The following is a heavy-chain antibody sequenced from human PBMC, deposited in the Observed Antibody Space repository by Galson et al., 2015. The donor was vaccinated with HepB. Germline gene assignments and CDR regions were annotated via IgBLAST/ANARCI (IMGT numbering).Heavy chain of an antibody. D-gene: IGHD6-19*01. J-gene: IGHJ3*02. CDR2: ISWNSGSI. CDR3: AKDITLLGKSHSSGWYRAFDI. Sequence: SLRLSCAASGFTFDDYAMHWVRQAPGKCLEWVSGISWNSGSIGYADSVKGRFTISRDNAKNSLYLQMNSLRAEDTALYYCAKDITLLGKSHSSGWYRAFDIWGQGTMVTVSS. V-gene: IGHV3-9*01. CDR1: GFTFDDYA.